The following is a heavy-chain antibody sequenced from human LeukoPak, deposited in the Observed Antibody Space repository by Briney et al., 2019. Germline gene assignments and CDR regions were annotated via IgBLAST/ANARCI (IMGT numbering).Heavy chain of an antibody. Sequence: ASVKVSCKASGYTFTGYYMHWVRQAPGQGLEWMGIFNPSDDSASYAQMFQGRVTMTRDMSTSTFYMELSSLRSEDTAVYYCARDVNEVAPQIYYYYMDVWGKGTTVTVSS. D-gene: IGHD1-1*01. CDR2: FNPSDDSA. CDR1: GYTFTGYY. CDR3: ARDVNEVAPQIYYYYMDV. J-gene: IGHJ6*03. V-gene: IGHV1-46*01.